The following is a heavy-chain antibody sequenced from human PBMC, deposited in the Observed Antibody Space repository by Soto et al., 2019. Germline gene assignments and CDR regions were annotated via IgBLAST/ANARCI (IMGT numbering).Heavy chain of an antibody. V-gene: IGHV3-23*01. D-gene: IGHD6-13*01. Sequence: GGSLRLSCAASGFTFSSYAMSWVRQAPGKGLEWVSAISGSGGSTYYADSVKGRFTISRDNSKNTLYLQMNSLRAEDTAVYYCAKVYRSSSWYYYYGMDVWGQGTPVTLSS. J-gene: IGHJ6*02. CDR2: ISGSGGST. CDR3: AKVYRSSSWYYYYGMDV. CDR1: GFTFSSYA.